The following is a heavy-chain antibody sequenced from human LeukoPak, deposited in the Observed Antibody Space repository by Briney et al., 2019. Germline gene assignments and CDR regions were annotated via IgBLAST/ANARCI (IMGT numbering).Heavy chain of an antibody. CDR1: GFTFSSYE. CDR3: ARDEGYYAYFDY. Sequence: GGPLRLSCAASGFTFSSYEMNWVRQAPGKGLEWVSGINWNGGSTGYADSVKGRFTISRDNAKNSLYLQMNSLRAEDTALYYCARDEGYYAYFDYWGQGTLVTVSS. V-gene: IGHV3-20*04. J-gene: IGHJ4*02. CDR2: INWNGGST. D-gene: IGHD3-22*01.